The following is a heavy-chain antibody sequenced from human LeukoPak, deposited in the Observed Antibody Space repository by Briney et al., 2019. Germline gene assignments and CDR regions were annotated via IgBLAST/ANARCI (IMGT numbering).Heavy chain of an antibody. Sequence: GGSLRLSCAASEFTFVRYAMNWVRQAPGKGLEWVSYISSSSFKIGYADSVKGRFTISRDNSKNSLYLQMDSLRVEDTAVYYRVRDPSYGSSWYYYMDVWGKGTTVTVSS. D-gene: IGHD6-13*01. CDR2: ISSSSFKI. V-gene: IGHV3-48*04. CDR1: EFTFVRYA. J-gene: IGHJ6*03. CDR3: VRDPSYGSSWYYYMDV.